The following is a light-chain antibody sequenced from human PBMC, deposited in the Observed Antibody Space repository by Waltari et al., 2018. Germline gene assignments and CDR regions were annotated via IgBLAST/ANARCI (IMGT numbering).Light chain of an antibody. V-gene: IGKV3-15*01. J-gene: IGKJ2*02. Sequence: EVVMTQSPATLSVSPGERVTLPCRASQSVTTNLAWYQQKPGQAPRLLIYGAATRATGVPARFSGSGSGTEFTLTISSLQSEDLAVYYCQQYNNWPPCTFGQGTKLEIK. CDR1: QSVTTN. CDR2: GAA. CDR3: QQYNNWPPCT.